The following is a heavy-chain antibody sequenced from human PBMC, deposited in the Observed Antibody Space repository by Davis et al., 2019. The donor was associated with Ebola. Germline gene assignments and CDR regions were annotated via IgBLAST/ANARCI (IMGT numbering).Heavy chain of an antibody. CDR2: TYYRSKWYN. D-gene: IGHD3-3*01. Sequence: SQTLSLTCAISGGSVSSHSVAWHWIRQSPSRGLEWLGRTYYRSKWYNDYAVSVKSRITINPDTSKNQFSLQLNSVTPEDTAVYYCARESITIFGVAIYAMDVWGQGTTVTVSS. CDR1: GGSVSSHSVA. CDR3: ARESITIFGVAIYAMDV. J-gene: IGHJ6*02. V-gene: IGHV6-1*01.